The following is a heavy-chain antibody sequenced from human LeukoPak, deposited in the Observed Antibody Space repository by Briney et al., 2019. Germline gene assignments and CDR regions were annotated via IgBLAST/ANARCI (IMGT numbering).Heavy chain of an antibody. V-gene: IGHV1-69*13. J-gene: IGHJ4*02. Sequence: ASVKVSCKASGGTFSSYAISWVRQAPGQGLEWMGGIIPIFGTANYAQKFQGRVTITADESTSTAYMELSSLRSEDTAVYYCASSLRRTMVRGVIPSNFDYWGQGTLVTVSS. CDR1: GGTFSSYA. CDR2: IIPIFGTA. CDR3: ASSLRRTMVRGVIPSNFDY. D-gene: IGHD3-10*01.